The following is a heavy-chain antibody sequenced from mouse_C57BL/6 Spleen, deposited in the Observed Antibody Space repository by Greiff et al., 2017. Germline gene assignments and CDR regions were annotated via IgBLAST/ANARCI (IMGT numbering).Heavy chain of an antibody. Sequence: QVQLQQPGAELVMPGASVKLSCKASGYTFTSYWMHWVKQRPGQGLEWIGEIDPSDSYTNYNQKFKGKSTLTVDKSSSTAYMQLSSLTSEDSAVYYCAREAPNVYYGSSHGAWFAYWGQGTLVTVSA. V-gene: IGHV1-69*01. CDR1: GYTFTSYW. J-gene: IGHJ3*01. CDR3: AREAPNVYYGSSHGAWFAY. D-gene: IGHD1-1*01. CDR2: IDPSDSYT.